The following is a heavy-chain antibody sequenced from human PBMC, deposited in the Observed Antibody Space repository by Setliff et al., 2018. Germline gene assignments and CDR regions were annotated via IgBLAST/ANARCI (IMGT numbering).Heavy chain of an antibody. CDR3: ANEHGTTVTVENYHYYMDV. D-gene: IGHD4-4*01. Sequence: ASVKVSCKASGYTFTNYGITWVRQAPGQGLEWMGWISTYNGKTNYAQKLQGRVTMTTDTSTSTAYMELRSLRSDDTAVYYCANEHGTTVTVENYHYYMDVWGKGTTVTVSS. CDR1: GYTFTNYG. J-gene: IGHJ6*03. V-gene: IGHV1-18*01. CDR2: ISTYNGKT.